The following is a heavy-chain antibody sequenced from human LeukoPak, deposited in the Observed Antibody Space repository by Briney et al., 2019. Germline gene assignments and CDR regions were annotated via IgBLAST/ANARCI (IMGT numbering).Heavy chain of an antibody. Sequence: GASVKVSCKASGYTFSGYYMHWVRQAPGQGLEWMGWINPKSGGTNEAQKFHDRVTMTRDTSIRTAYMEVSRLRSDDTAVYYCARDYLPNWFDPWGQGTLVTVSS. V-gene: IGHV1-2*02. J-gene: IGHJ5*02. CDR3: ARDYLPNWFDP. CDR1: GYTFSGYY. CDR2: INPKSGGT.